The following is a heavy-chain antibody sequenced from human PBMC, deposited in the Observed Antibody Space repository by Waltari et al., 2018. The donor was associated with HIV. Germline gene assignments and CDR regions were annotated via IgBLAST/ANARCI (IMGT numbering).Heavy chain of an antibody. D-gene: IGHD6-13*01. CDR3: ARAPTSWVCDY. CDR2: ISPNSGGT. CDR1: GYTFTGYY. Sequence: QVQLVQSGAEVKKPGASVKVSCKASGYTFTGYYMHWVRHATGQGLEWIGWISPNSGGTDYAQKVQVMVTRTRDTSISAAYMGRSRLRSEDADVYYCARAPTSWVCDYWGQGTLVTVSS. V-gene: IGHV1-2*02. J-gene: IGHJ4*02.